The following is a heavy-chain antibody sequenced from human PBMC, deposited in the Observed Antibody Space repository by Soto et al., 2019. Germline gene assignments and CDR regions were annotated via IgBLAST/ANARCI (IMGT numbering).Heavy chain of an antibody. V-gene: IGHV3-20*04. CDR2: INWNGDST. Sequence: EVQLVESGGGVIRPGGSLRLSCAASGFTFDDYGMSWVRQAPGKGLEWVSGINWNGDSTGYADSVKGRFTISRDNAKNCLYLQMNSLRAEDTALYYCARGAIYCSGGSCYPVYWGQGTLVTVSS. D-gene: IGHD2-15*01. CDR3: ARGAIYCSGGSCYPVY. CDR1: GFTFDDYG. J-gene: IGHJ4*02.